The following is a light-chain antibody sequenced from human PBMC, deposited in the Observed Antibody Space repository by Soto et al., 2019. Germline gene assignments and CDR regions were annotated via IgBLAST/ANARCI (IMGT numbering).Light chain of an antibody. J-gene: IGKJ1*01. V-gene: IGKV1-5*03. CDR2: KTS. CDR3: QEYNTNSRT. CDR1: ESIYSW. Sequence: IQMTQSPSTLSASVGDTVTITCRASESIYSWLAWYKQIPGKAPQLLIYKTSTLQGGVPSRFSGSGSRAEDTLTISSLQPDDFATYLCQEYNTNSRTFGQGTRVETK.